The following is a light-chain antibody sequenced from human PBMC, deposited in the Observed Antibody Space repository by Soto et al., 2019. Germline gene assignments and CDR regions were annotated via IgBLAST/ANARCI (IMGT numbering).Light chain of an antibody. CDR2: TGS. Sequence: DIQMTQSPSSVSASVGDRVSITCRASQGISNWLAWYQQKPGRAPKLLIYTGSSLQSGVQSRFSGTGSGTDFPLPISSRQHEDVATYYCQQANSFPLTFGGGTKVEIK. CDR3: QQANSFPLT. CDR1: QGISNW. J-gene: IGKJ4*01. V-gene: IGKV1-12*01.